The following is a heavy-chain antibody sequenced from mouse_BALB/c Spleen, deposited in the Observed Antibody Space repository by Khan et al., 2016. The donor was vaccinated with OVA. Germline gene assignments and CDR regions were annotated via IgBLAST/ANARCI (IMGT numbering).Heavy chain of an antibody. J-gene: IGHJ3*01. CDR1: GYTFTSYW. V-gene: IGHV1-7*01. CDR2: INPSTGYS. D-gene: IGHD1-1*01. CDR3: ANHGSTSAWFAY. Sequence: LQQSGAELAKPGASVKMSYKASGYTFTSYWMHWVKQRPGQGLEWIGYINPSTGYSEFNQKFKDKATLTADKSSSTAYMQLSSLTSDDSAVYYCANHGSTSAWFAYWGQGTLVTVSA.